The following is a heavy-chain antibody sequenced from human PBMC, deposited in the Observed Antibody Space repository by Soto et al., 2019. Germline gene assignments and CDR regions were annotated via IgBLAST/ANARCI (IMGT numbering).Heavy chain of an antibody. V-gene: IGHV3-15*01. D-gene: IGHD3-22*01. CDR3: TTGRIPMILAAHDAFDI. Sequence: PGGSLRLSGAAAGFTFSNAWMRWVLQAPGKGLEWVSLIKSKTDGGTTAYAAPVKGRFTISRGDSKNTLYVQMNGXKPEDTAVYYCTTGRIPMILAAHDAFDIWGQGKMVTVS. CDR2: IKSKTDGGTT. J-gene: IGHJ3*02. CDR1: GFTFSNAW.